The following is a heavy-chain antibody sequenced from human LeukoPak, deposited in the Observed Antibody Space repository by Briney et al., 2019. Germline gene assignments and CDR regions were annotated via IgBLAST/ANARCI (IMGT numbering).Heavy chain of an antibody. J-gene: IGHJ4*02. D-gene: IGHD3/OR15-3a*01. CDR2: IKQDGSEI. CDR1: GFTFSDYY. CDR3: ARDCPVAVWTFDY. V-gene: IGHV3-7*01. Sequence: PGGSLRLSCAASGFTFSDYYMTWVRQAPGKGLEWVANIKQDGSEIYYVDSVKGRFTISRDNAKSSLYLQMNSLRDEDTAVYYCARDCPVAVWTFDYWGQGTLVTVSS.